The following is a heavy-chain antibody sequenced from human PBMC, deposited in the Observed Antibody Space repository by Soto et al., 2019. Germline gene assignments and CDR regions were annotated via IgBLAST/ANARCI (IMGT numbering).Heavy chain of an antibody. D-gene: IGHD2-2*02. Sequence: PGGSLRLSCAASGFTFSSYAMHWVRQAPGKGLEWVAVISYDGSNKYYADSVKGRFTVSRDNSKNTLYLQMNSLRAEDTAVYYCARDSGRLVVVPAAIMTHWGQGTTVTVSS. V-gene: IGHV3-30-3*01. CDR2: ISYDGSNK. J-gene: IGHJ6*02. CDR3: ARDSGRLVVVPAAIMTH. CDR1: GFTFSSYA.